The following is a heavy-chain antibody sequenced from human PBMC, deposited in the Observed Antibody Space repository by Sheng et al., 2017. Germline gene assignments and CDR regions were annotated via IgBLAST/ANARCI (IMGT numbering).Heavy chain of an antibody. D-gene: IGHD4-17*01. CDR2: IIPIFGTA. Sequence: QVQLVQSGAEVKKPGSSVKVSCKASGGTFSSYAISWVRQAPGQGLEWMGGIIPIFGTANYAQKFQGRVTITTDESTSTAYMELSSLRSEDTAVYYCARAAETNDYGDYGLLDAFDIWGQGTMVTVSS. CDR1: GGTFSSYA. V-gene: IGHV1-69*05. J-gene: IGHJ3*02. CDR3: ARAAETNDYGDYGLLDAFDI.